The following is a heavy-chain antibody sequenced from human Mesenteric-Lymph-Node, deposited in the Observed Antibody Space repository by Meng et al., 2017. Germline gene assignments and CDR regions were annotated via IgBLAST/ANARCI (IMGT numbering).Heavy chain of an antibody. J-gene: IGHJ4*02. CDR1: GGSISSGSYY. V-gene: IGHV4-61*02. D-gene: IGHD6-13*01. CDR3: ARGADEIAAAGWGFDY. Sequence: SETLSLTCTVSGGSISSGSYYWSWIRQPAGKGLEWIGRIYTSGSTNYNPSLKSRVTISVDTSKNQFSLKLSSVTAADTAVYYCARGADEIAAAGWGFDYWGQGTLVTVSS. CDR2: IYTSGST.